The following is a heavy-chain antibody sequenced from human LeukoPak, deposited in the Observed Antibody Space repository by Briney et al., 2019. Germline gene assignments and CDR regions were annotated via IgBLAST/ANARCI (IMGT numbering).Heavy chain of an antibody. J-gene: IGHJ4*02. CDR1: GFTFSSYA. CDR2: ISGSGGST. Sequence: GGSLRLSCAASGFTFSSYAMSWVRQAPGKGLEWVSAISGSGGSTYYADSVKGRFTISRDNSKNTLYLQMNSLRAEDTAVYYCAKNRAVGIAAAGTEMGYWGQGTLVTVSS. V-gene: IGHV3-23*01. CDR3: AKNRAVGIAAAGTEMGY. D-gene: IGHD6-13*01.